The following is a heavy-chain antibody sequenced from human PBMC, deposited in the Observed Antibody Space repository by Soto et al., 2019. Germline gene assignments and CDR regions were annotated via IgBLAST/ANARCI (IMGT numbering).Heavy chain of an antibody. CDR1: GGTFSNHA. CDR2: IIPRFVTP. D-gene: IGHD6-13*01. V-gene: IGHV1-69*01. Sequence: QVQLVQSGTDVKKPGSSVKVSCKASGGTFSNHAFSWVRQAPGQGLEWMGGIIPRFVTPNYAHQFHGRVTITVDESTSTVYMDLSSLRSEDTALYYCARGTEYSSSWYFADWGQGTLVIVSS. CDR3: ARGTEYSSSWYFAD. J-gene: IGHJ4*02.